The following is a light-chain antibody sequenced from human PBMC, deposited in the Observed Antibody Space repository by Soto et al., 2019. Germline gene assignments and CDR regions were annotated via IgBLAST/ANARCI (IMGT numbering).Light chain of an antibody. Sequence: QSALTQPASVSGSPGQSITISCTGTSSDVGAYTSVSWYQQHPGKAPKLIIYEVSNRPPGVSTRFSGSKSASTASLTISGFQAEDEAHYYCSSYTSDNRDYVFXTGTKVTVL. CDR3: SSYTSDNRDYV. CDR1: SSDVGAYTS. V-gene: IGLV2-14*01. CDR2: EVS. J-gene: IGLJ1*01.